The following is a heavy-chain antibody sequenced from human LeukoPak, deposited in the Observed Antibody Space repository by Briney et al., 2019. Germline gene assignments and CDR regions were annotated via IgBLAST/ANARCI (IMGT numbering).Heavy chain of an antibody. V-gene: IGHV1-18*01. J-gene: IGHJ3*02. CDR2: ISAYNGNT. Sequence: ASVKVSCKASGYTFTSYGISWVRQAPGQGLKWMGWISAYNGNTNYAQKFQGRVTMTADTSTSTAYMELRSLRSDDTAVYYCARHRAAAAGTRNAFDIWGQGTMVTVSS. CDR1: GYTFTSYG. CDR3: ARHRAAAAGTRNAFDI. D-gene: IGHD6-13*01.